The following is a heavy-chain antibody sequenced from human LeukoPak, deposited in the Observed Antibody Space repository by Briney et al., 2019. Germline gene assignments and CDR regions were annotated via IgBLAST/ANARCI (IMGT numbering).Heavy chain of an antibody. J-gene: IGHJ4*02. CDR3: AVGDYGAFDY. CDR2: IYYSGST. Sequence: PSETLSLTCSLSGGSISSSSYYWGWIRQPPGKGLEWIGYIYYSGSTNYNPSLKSRVTISVDTSKNQFSLKLSSVTAADTAVYYCAVGDYGAFDYWGQGTLVTVSS. D-gene: IGHD4-17*01. V-gene: IGHV4-61*05. CDR1: GGSISSSSYY.